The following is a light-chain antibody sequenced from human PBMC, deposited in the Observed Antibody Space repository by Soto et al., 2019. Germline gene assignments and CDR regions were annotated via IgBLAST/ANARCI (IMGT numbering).Light chain of an antibody. CDR1: SSNIGAGYD. CDR3: QSYDSSLSPL. J-gene: IGLJ2*01. Sequence: QSVLTHPPSVSGAPGQRVTISCTGSSSNIGAGYDVHWYQQLPGTAPKLLIYGNSNRPSGVPDRFSGSKSGTSASLAITGLQAEDEADYYCQSYDSSLSPLFGGGTQLTVL. V-gene: IGLV1-40*01. CDR2: GNS.